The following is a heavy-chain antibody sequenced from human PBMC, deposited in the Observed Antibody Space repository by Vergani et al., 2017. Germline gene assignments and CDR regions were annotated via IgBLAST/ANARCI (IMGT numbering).Heavy chain of an antibody. CDR2: IDPEDGET. V-gene: IGHV1-69-2*01. CDR3: ATPQTVTTGGMEV. D-gene: IGHD4-17*01. J-gene: IGHJ6*02. Sequence: EVLLVQSGAEVKKHGATLKISCSVSGYTFTDHYMHWVIQAPGKGLEWMGLIDPEDGETIYAEKFKGRVTIAADTSTDTAHLELSSLRSEDTAVYYCATPQTVTTGGMEVWGQGTTVIVSS. CDR1: GYTFTDHY.